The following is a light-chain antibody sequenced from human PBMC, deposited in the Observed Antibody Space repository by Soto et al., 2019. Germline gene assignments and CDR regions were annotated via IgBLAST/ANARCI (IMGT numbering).Light chain of an antibody. CDR3: RSYAGSYTYV. CDR2: DVS. V-gene: IGLV2-11*01. J-gene: IGLJ1*01. Sequence: QSALTQPRSVSGSPGQSVTISCTGTSSVVGGYNYVSWYQQHPGKAPKLMIYDVSKRPSGVPDRFSGSKSGNTASLTISGLQAEDEADYYCRSYAGSYTYVFGTGTKGTVL. CDR1: SSVVGGYNY.